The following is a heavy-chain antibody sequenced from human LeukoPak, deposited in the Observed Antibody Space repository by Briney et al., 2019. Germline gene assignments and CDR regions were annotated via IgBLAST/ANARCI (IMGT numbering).Heavy chain of an antibody. J-gene: IGHJ4*02. CDR3: AGVRSKDIVVVVAATEFDY. V-gene: IGHV4-39*01. CDR2: VYYSGST. D-gene: IGHD2-15*01. Sequence: SETLSLTCTVSGDSISSSSNYWGRIRQPPGKGLEWIGSVYYSGSTYYNPSLKSRVTISVDTSKNQFSLNLSSVTAADTAVYYCAGVRSKDIVVVVAATEFDYWGQGTLVTVSS. CDR1: GDSISSSSNY.